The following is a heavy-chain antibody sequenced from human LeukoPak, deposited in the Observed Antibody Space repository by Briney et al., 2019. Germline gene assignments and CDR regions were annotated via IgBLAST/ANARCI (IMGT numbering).Heavy chain of an antibody. Sequence: ASVKVSCKTSGYTFTGYYMHWVRQAPGQGLEWMGGIIPIFGTANYAQKLQGRVTITADKSTSTAYMELSSLRSEDTAVYYCARDRDYYDSSGYPQWMFDYWGQGTLVTVSS. D-gene: IGHD3-22*01. CDR1: GYTFTGYY. CDR3: ARDRDYYDSSGYPQWMFDY. V-gene: IGHV1-69*06. J-gene: IGHJ4*02. CDR2: IIPIFGTA.